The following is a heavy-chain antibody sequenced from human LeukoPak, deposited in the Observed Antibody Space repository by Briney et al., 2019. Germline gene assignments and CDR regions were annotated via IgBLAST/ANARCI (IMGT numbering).Heavy chain of an antibody. D-gene: IGHD3-10*01. V-gene: IGHV3-30*09. J-gene: IGHJ4*02. Sequence: GGSLRLSCAASGFTFSTYPIHWVRQAPGKGLEWVAVISYDGTNKYFADSVKGRFDISRDNSKSTLYLQMNRLRPEDTALYYCARGHYYASGKIDYWGLGTLVTVSP. CDR3: ARGHYYASGKIDY. CDR1: GFTFSTYP. CDR2: ISYDGTNK.